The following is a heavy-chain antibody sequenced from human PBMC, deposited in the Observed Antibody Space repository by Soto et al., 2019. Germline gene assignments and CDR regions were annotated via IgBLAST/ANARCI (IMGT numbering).Heavy chain of an antibody. J-gene: IGHJ4*02. CDR1: GGTFSGHA. D-gene: IGHD2-21*01. V-gene: IGHV1-69*06. Sequence: QVQLVQSGAEVKKPGSSVKVSCEASGGTFSGHAISWVRQAPGQGPEWMGGLIPLFGTTQHAQNFQDRLTITADKSTSTAYMALTSLRFEDTAIYYCARGPNWAYRFDSWGQGTLVTVSS. CDR2: LIPLFGTT. CDR3: ARGPNWAYRFDS.